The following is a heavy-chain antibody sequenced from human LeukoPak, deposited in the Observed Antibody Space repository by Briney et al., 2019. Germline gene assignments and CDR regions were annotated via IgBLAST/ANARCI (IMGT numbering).Heavy chain of an antibody. J-gene: IGHJ5*01. CDR3: ATAVSVAGDS. V-gene: IGHV3-7*01. CDR2: IKPDGSET. D-gene: IGHD6-19*01. Sequence: PGGSLRLSCAASGFTFSTNWMSWFRQAQGKGLEWVAHIKPDGSETYYVDSVKGRFTISRDNAKNSLYLQMNSLRAEDTAVYYCATAVSVAGDSWGQGTLVTVSS. CDR1: GFTFSTNW.